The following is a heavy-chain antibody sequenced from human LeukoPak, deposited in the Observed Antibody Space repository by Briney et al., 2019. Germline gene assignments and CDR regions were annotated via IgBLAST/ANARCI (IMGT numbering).Heavy chain of an antibody. V-gene: IGHV1-46*01. D-gene: IGHD3-22*01. Sequence: ASVKVSCKASGYTFTSYYMHWVRQAPGQGLEWMGIINPSGGSTSYAQKFQGRVTMTRDMSTSTVYMELSSLRSGDTAVYYCARDCTDSSGYYAPWYYYYYMDVWGKGTTVTVSS. CDR1: GYTFTSYY. CDR3: ARDCTDSSGYYAPWYYYYYMDV. CDR2: INPSGGST. J-gene: IGHJ6*03.